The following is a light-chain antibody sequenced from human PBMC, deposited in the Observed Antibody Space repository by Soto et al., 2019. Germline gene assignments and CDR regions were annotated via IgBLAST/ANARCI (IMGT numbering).Light chain of an antibody. CDR2: TNN. Sequence: QSALTQPPSASGTPGQRVTISCSGSSSNIGSNIVNWYQQLPGTAPKILIYTNNQRPSGVPDRFSDSKSGTSASLAISGLQSEDEADYYCAAWDGSLQTWVFGGGTQLTVL. V-gene: IGLV1-44*01. CDR1: SSNIGSNI. J-gene: IGLJ3*02. CDR3: AAWDGSLQTWV.